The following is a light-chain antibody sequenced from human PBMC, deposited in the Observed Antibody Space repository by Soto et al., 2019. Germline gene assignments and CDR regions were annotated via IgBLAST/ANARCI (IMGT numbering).Light chain of an antibody. J-gene: IGKJ1*01. Sequence: EIVMTQSPATLSVSPGERATLSCRASQSVGSNLAWYQQKPGQAPRLLIHGASNRATGIPAKFSGSGSGTEFTLTNSSLQSEDFAIYFCQQYNNWPPDRTFGQGTKVEIK. CDR2: GAS. CDR1: QSVGSN. V-gene: IGKV3-15*01. CDR3: QQYNNWPPDRT.